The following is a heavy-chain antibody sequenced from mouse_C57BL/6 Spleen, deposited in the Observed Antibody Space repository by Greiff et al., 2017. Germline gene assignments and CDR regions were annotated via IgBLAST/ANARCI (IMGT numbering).Heavy chain of an antibody. V-gene: IGHV1-61*01. CDR1: GYTFTSYW. Sequence: VQLQQPGAELVRPGSSVKLSCKASGYTFTSYWMEWVKQRPGQGLEWIGNVYPSDSETHYNQKFKDKATLTVDKSSSTAYMQLSSLTSEDSAGFYCARWGYGSNYWYFDGWGTGTTVTVSS. J-gene: IGHJ1*03. CDR3: ARWGYGSNYWYFDG. CDR2: VYPSDSET. D-gene: IGHD1-1*01.